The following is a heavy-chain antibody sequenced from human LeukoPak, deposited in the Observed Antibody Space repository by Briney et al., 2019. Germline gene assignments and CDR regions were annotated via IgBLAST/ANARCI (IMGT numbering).Heavy chain of an antibody. Sequence: PGGSLRLSCAASGFTFSSYAMSWVRQAPGKGLEWVSTISGSGGSTYYADSVKGRFTISRDTSKNTVFLQMNSLRVEDTAIYYCAKGIVVVMAAGYYFDYWGQGNLVTVSS. D-gene: IGHD2-15*01. J-gene: IGHJ4*02. CDR1: GFTFSSYA. CDR2: ISGSGGST. V-gene: IGHV3-23*01. CDR3: AKGIVVVMAAGYYFDY.